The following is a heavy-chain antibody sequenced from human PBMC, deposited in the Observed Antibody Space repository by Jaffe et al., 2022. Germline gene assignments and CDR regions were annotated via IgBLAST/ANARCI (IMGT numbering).Heavy chain of an antibody. V-gene: IGHV1-2*02. CDR2: INPNSGGT. J-gene: IGHJ6*03. CDR1: GYTFTGYY. Sequence: QVQLVQSGAEVKKPGASVKVSCKASGYTFTGYYMHWVRQAPGQGLEWMGWINPNSGGTNYAQKFQGRVTMTRDTSISTAYMELSRLRSDDTAVYYCARVLLRGYSGYDWRAGQDPTAEYYYYYYMDVWGKGTTVTVSS. CDR3: ARVLLRGYSGYDWRAGQDPTAEYYYYYYMDV. D-gene: IGHD5-12*01.